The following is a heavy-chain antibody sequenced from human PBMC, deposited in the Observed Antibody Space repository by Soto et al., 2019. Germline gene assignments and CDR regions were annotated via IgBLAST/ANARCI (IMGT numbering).Heavy chain of an antibody. CDR1: GYTFTHYY. V-gene: IGHV1-46*01. CDR3: ARDLAVGEN. D-gene: IGHD6-19*01. CDR2: INPASGST. Sequence: QVQLVQSGAEVKKPGASVKLSCRTSGYTFTHYYIHWVRQAPGQGLEWLGIINPASGSTNYAQDFQGRVTLTMDTSTTTVYMDLSGLRAEDTAIFYCARDLAVGENWGKGTLVTVSS. J-gene: IGHJ4*02.